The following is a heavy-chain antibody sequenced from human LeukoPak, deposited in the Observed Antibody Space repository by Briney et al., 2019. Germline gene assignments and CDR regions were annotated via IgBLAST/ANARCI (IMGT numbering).Heavy chain of an antibody. CDR1: GGSIGSYY. CDR2: FSSSGTT. J-gene: IGHJ4*02. CDR3: ATSRPYDFWSGYTLDY. Sequence: SETLSLTCSVSGGSIGSYYWSWIRQPAGKGLEWIGRFSSSGTTDYNPSLKSRVTISRDTSKNQFSLRLTSVTAADTAVYYCATSRPYDFWSGYTLDYWGQGTLVTVSS. V-gene: IGHV4-4*07. D-gene: IGHD3-3*01.